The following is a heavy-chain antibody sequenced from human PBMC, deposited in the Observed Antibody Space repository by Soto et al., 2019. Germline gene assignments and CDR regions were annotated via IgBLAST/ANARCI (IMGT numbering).Heavy chain of an antibody. CDR1: GFTFSDHY. V-gene: IGHV3-72*01. D-gene: IGHD3-3*01. CDR2: IRNKANSYST. Sequence: EVQLVESGGGLVQPGGSLRLSCAASGFTFSDHYVDWVRQAPGKGLEWVARIRNKANSYSTEYAASEQGRFTISRDDSKNLGYLQMSSLKTEDTAVYYCARIRLGSDDLKYFDYWGQGTLVTVSS. J-gene: IGHJ4*02. CDR3: ARIRLGSDDLKYFDY.